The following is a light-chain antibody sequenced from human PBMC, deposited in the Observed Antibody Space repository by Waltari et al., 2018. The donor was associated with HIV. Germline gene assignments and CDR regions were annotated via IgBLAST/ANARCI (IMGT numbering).Light chain of an antibody. V-gene: IGKV4-1*01. CDR2: WAS. Sequence: DIVMTQSLDSRAVSLGGSATINCKSSQRVLYSSKNKKYLAWYQQKPGQTPKLLIYWASTRESGVPDRLSGSGSGTDFTLTISSLQAEDVAVYYCQQYYITPRTFGPGTKVEIK. CDR1: QRVLYSSKNKKY. J-gene: IGKJ3*01. CDR3: QQYYITPRT.